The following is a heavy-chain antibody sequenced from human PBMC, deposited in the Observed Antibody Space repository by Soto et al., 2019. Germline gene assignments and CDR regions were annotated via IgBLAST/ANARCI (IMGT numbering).Heavy chain of an antibody. CDR3: AKERLARGIDY. J-gene: IGHJ4*02. Sequence: EVQLLDSGGGLVQPGGSLRLSCAASGFTFSNYAMSWVRQAPGKGLDWVSTISGAGSNTYYADSVKGRFSISSDNSTNMAYMEMKNLRAEDTAVYYCAKERLARGIDYWGQGTLVTVSS. CDR2: ISGAGSNT. D-gene: IGHD3-10*01. V-gene: IGHV3-23*01. CDR1: GFTFSNYA.